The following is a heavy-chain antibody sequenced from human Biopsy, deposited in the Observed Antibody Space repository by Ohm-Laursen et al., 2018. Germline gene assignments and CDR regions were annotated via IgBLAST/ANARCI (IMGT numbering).Heavy chain of an antibody. J-gene: IGHJ2*01. CDR3: VREPKTGTSEAWYFDL. CDR1: GASVKTSGYF. V-gene: IGHV4-31*03. CDR2: FSYNERT. D-gene: IGHD3-9*01. Sequence: TLSLTCSVSGASVKTSGYFWAWIRPRPGKGLEWIGYFSYNERTHYNPSLTSRLAISFDTSNNRISLQLRSVSVADTAVYYCVREPKTGTSEAWYFDLWGRGSPVTVPS.